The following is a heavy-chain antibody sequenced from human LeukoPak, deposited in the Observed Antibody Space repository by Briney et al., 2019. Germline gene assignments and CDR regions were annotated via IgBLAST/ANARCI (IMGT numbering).Heavy chain of an antibody. CDR3: ARGPLGYCSVTSCSFDS. CDR2: INQDGSEN. J-gene: IGHJ4*02. CDR1: GFTFSSYE. V-gene: IGHV3-7*01. D-gene: IGHD2-2*01. Sequence: GGSLRLSCAASGFTFSSYEMSWVRQAPGKGLEWVANINQDGSENYYLDSVKGRFTISRDNAKNSLYLQMNSLRAEDTAVYYCARGPLGYCSVTSCSFDSWGQGTLVTVSS.